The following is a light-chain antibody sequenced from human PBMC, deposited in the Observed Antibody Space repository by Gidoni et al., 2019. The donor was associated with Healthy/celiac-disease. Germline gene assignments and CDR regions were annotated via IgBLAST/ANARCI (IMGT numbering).Light chain of an antibody. CDR3: QQYDNLPLT. CDR2: DAS. J-gene: IGKJ4*01. Sequence: DIQMTQSPSSLSASVGDRVTITCQASQDMSNDLNWYQQKPGKAPKLRIYDASNLETGVPARFSGSGSGTDFTFTISSLQPEDIATYYCQQYDNLPLTFGGGTKVEIK. V-gene: IGKV1-33*01. CDR1: QDMSND.